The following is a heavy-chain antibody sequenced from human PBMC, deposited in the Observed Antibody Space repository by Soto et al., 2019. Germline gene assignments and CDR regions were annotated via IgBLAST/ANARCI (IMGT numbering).Heavy chain of an antibody. V-gene: IGHV3-53*01. CDR1: GLTVSGKKY. Sequence: DVQLVESGGGLMQPGESLRLSCAASGLTVSGKKYVAWVRQAPGKGLEWVSALYDVDGSFYSDSVKGRFTTSSDSSKTTVYLQMNDLRPVDTAVSYSETWHEREHAYDVWGQGTTVTVSS. CDR2: LYDVDGS. J-gene: IGHJ3*01. CDR3: ETWHEREHAYDV. D-gene: IGHD1-1*01.